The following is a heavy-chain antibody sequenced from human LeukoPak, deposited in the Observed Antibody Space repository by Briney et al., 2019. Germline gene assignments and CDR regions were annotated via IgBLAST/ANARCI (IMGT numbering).Heavy chain of an antibody. CDR2: FDPEDGES. CDR1: GASLSETS. V-gene: IGHV1-24*01. D-gene: IGHD1-26*01. J-gene: IGHJ4*02. Sequence: ASVKVSCKVSGASLSETSIHWVRQAPGQWLELMGGFDPEDGESIFAQRFQGRFSMTEDTSTDTAYMELRSLRPEDTAVYYCATADKWEPLDYWGQGTLVTVSS. CDR3: ATADKWEPLDY.